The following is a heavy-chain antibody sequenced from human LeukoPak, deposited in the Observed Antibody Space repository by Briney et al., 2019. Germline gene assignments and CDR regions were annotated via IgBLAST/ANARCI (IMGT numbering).Heavy chain of an antibody. V-gene: IGHV3-53*01. Sequence: GGSLRLSCAASGFTVGSNYMSWVRQAPGKGLEWVSVIYSGGSTYYADSVKGRFTISRDNSKNTLYLQMNSLRAEDTAVYYCARTKSTLWPAAISDYWGQGTLVTVSS. J-gene: IGHJ4*02. CDR3: ARTKSTLWPAAISDY. D-gene: IGHD2-2*01. CDR2: IYSGGST. CDR1: GFTVGSNY.